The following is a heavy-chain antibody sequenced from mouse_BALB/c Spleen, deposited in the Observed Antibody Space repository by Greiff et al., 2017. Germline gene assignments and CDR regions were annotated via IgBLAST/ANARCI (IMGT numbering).Heavy chain of an antibody. D-gene: IGHD1-1*01. Sequence: EVQLVESGGGLVKPGGSLKLSCAASGFTFSSYAMSWVRQTPEKRLEWVASISSGGSTYYPDSVKGRFTISRDNARNILYLQMSSLRSEDTAMYYCARTYYYGSSYVDYWGQGTSVTVSS. CDR2: ISSGGST. J-gene: IGHJ4*01. CDR3: ARTYYYGSSYVDY. CDR1: GFTFSSYA. V-gene: IGHV5-6-5*01.